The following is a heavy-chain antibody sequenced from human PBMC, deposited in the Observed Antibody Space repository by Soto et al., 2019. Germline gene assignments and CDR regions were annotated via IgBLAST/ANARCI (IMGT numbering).Heavy chain of an antibody. J-gene: IGHJ3*02. CDR1: GYIFSNYY. CDR3: AKDPNGDFVGAFDI. CDR2: FNPMSGRT. D-gene: IGHD4-17*01. Sequence: VSVKVYCKTSGYIFSNYYIHLVRQAPGQGLEWVALFNPMSGRTYYADSVKGRFTISRDNSKNTLFLQMNTLRAEDTALYYCAKDPNGDFVGAFDIWGRGTMVTVSS. V-gene: IGHV1-46*04.